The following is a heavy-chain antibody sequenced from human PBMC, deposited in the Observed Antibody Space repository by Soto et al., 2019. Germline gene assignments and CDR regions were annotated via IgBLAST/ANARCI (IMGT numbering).Heavy chain of an antibody. CDR3: ARASGYSYGYDDFFDN. J-gene: IGHJ4*01. Sequence: SETLSLTCTVSGGSINGYYWTWLRQSPTNGLEWIGYFHFSGSTKYNPSLESRLTISADTSKNQISLTLSSVTAADTAVYYCARASGYSYGYDDFFDNWGQGTLVTVSS. V-gene: IGHV4-59*01. D-gene: IGHD5-18*01. CDR1: GGSINGYY. CDR2: FHFSGST.